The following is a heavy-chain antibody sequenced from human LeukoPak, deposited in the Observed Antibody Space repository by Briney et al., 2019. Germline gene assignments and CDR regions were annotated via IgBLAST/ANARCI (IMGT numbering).Heavy chain of an antibody. V-gene: IGHV4-59*01. CDR3: ARCYLSGGSCYLYGSDP. Sequence: KASETLSLTCTVSGGSISSYYWSWIRQPPGKGLEWIGYIYYSGRTNYNPSLKSRVTISVDSSKNQVSLRVGSVTAADTAVYYCARCYLSGGSCYLYGSDPWGQGTLVTVSS. CDR1: GGSISSYY. J-gene: IGHJ5*02. D-gene: IGHD2-15*01. CDR2: IYYSGRT.